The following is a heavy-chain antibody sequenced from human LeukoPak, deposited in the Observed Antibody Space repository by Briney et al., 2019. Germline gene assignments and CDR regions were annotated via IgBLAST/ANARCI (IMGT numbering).Heavy chain of an antibody. J-gene: IGHJ6*04. V-gene: IGHV3-49*03. D-gene: IGHD6-6*01. CDR3: TRGRSSSNWYGMDV. CDR1: GFTFGDYA. CDR2: IRSKAYGGTT. Sequence: PGGSLRLSCTASGFTFGDYAMSWFRQAPGKGLEWVGFIRSKAYGGTTEYAASVKGRFTISRDDSKSIAYLQMNSLKTEDTAVYYCTRGRSSSNWYGMDVWGKGTTVTVSS.